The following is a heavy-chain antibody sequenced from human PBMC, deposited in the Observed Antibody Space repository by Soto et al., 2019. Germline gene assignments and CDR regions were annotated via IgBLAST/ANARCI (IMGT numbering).Heavy chain of an antibody. Sequence: EVQLVESGGGLVQPGGSLRLSCAASGFTFSSYWMSWVRQAPGKGLEWVGNIKQDGGEKYYVDSVKGRFTISRDNAKNSLHLQMNSLRAEDTAVYYCARERERVDDYWGQGTLVTVSS. CDR1: GFTFSSYW. J-gene: IGHJ4*02. CDR3: ARERERVDDY. CDR2: IKQDGGEK. V-gene: IGHV3-7*01.